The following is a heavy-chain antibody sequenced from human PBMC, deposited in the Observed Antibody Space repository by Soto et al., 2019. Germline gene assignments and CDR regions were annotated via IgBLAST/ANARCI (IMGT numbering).Heavy chain of an antibody. CDR3: ARGYCTSSGCSHYFDY. J-gene: IGHJ4*02. Sequence: QVQLVQSGAEVKKPGASVKVSCKASGYTFPGNYMHWVRQAPGQGLEWMALINPTSGGTNYAQKVQGRVTMTWDTSISTAYMELSRLRSDDTAIYYCARGYCTSSGCSHYFDYWGQGTLVTVSS. D-gene: IGHD2-2*01. CDR2: INPTSGGT. V-gene: IGHV1-2*02. CDR1: GYTFPGNY.